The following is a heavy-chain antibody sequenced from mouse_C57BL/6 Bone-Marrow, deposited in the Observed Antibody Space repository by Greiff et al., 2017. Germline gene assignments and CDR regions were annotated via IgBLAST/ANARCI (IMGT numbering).Heavy chain of an antibody. CDR1: GYTFTSYD. CDR3: ARLECDGSSGDWYFDV. J-gene: IGHJ1*03. D-gene: IGHD1-1*01. CDR2: IYPRDGST. V-gene: IGHV1-85*01. Sequence: QVQLQQSGPELVKPGASVKLSCKASGYTFTSYDINWVKQRPGQGLEWIGWIYPRDGSTKYNEKFKGKATLTVDTSSSTADMELHSLTSADSAVYFCARLECDGSSGDWYFDVWGTGTTVTVSS.